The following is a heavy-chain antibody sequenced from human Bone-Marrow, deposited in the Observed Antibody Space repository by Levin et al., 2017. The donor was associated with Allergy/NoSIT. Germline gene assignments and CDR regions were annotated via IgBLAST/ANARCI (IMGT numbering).Heavy chain of an antibody. J-gene: IGHJ4*02. V-gene: IGHV3-23*01. CDR1: GFTFSSYA. Sequence: GESLKISCAASGFTFSSYAMSWVRQAPGKGLEWVSAISGSGGSTYYADSVKGRFTISRDNSKNTLYLQMNSLRAEDTAVYYCAKDLNTIRPRCFDYWGQGTLVTVSS. CDR3: AKDLNTIRPRCFDY. D-gene: IGHD5-12*01. CDR2: ISGSGGST.